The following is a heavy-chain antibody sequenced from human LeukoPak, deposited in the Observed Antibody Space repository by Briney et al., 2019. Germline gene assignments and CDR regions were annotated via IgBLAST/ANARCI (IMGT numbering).Heavy chain of an antibody. D-gene: IGHD3-16*02. CDR2: IWYDGSNK. J-gene: IGHJ4*02. CDR3: ARDFPNYDYVWGSHRPRTIDY. V-gene: IGHV3-33*01. CDR1: GFTFSSYG. Sequence: PGGSLRLSCAASGFTFSSYGMHWVRQAPGKGLEWVAVIWYDGSNKYYADSVKGRFTISRDNSKNTLYLQMNSLRAEDTAVYYCARDFPNYDYVWGSHRPRTIDYWGQGTLVTVSS.